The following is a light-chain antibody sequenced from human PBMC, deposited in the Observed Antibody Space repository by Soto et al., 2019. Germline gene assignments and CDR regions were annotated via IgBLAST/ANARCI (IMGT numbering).Light chain of an antibody. CDR1: SSDVGSNNF. J-gene: IGLJ1*01. CDR3: SSYTGVSTYV. V-gene: IGLV2-14*01. CDR2: EVT. Sequence: QSALTQPASVSGSPGQSITISCTGTSSDVGSNNFVSWYQQHPGRAPKLIIYEVTNRPSGVSNRFSGSKSGNTASLSISGLQTDDEADYYCSSYTGVSTYVFGIGTKLTVL.